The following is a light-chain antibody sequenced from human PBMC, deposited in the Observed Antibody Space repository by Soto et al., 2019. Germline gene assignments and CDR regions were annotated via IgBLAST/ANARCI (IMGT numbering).Light chain of an antibody. J-gene: IGKJ1*01. V-gene: IGKV1-17*01. CDR1: QSISNH. CDR3: LLHYSYPWW. Sequence: IQMTQYPSHLSASVGDRVTISCRANQSISNHLNWYQQKPGKAPNLLIYAASSLQSGVPSRFSGSGSGTEFTLTISSLQPEDFATYSCLLHYSYPWWFGQGTKVDIK. CDR2: AAS.